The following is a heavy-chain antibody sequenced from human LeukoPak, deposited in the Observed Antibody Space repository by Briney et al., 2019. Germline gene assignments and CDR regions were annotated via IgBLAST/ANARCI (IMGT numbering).Heavy chain of an antibody. CDR1: GFTFSSYS. J-gene: IGHJ5*02. V-gene: IGHV3-21*01. Sequence: GGSLRLSCAASGFTFSSYSMNWVRQAPGKGLEWVSSISSSSSYIYYADSVKGRFTISRDNAKNSLYLQMNSLRAEDTAVYYCARGPVVVGTLGGFDPWGQGALVTVSS. D-gene: IGHD1-26*01. CDR3: ARGPVVVGTLGGFDP. CDR2: ISSSSSYI.